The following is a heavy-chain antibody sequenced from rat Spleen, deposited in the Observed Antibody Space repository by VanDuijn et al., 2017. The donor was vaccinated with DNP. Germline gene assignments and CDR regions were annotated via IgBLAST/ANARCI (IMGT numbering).Heavy chain of an antibody. Sequence: EVQLVESGGGLVQPGRSLKLSCAASGFTFSTYNMAWVRQGPKKGLEWVATINYDGSSTYYRDSAKGRFTISRDNTKTILYRQMDSLRSEDTATYYCARAADFDYWGQGVMVTVSS. V-gene: IGHV5-7*01. CDR1: GFTFSTYN. J-gene: IGHJ2*01. CDR2: INYDGSST. CDR3: ARAADFDY.